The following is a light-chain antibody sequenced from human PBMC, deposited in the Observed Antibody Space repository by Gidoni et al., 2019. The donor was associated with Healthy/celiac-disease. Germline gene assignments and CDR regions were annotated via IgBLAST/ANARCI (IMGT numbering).Light chain of an antibody. J-gene: IGKJ1*01. CDR2: LGS. V-gene: IGKV2-28*01. Sequence: DIVMTQSPLSLPVTPGEPASISCRSSQSLLHSNGYNYLDWYLQKPGQSPQLLISLGSNRASGVPDRLSGSGAGRDFTMKISRVEDEEVVVYYCMQALQNTPWTFGQGTKVEIK. CDR3: MQALQNTPWT. CDR1: QSLLHSNGYNY.